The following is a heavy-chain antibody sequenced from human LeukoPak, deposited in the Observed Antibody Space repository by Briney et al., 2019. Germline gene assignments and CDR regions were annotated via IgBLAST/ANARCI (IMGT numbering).Heavy chain of an antibody. CDR1: GFTFSSYG. CDR2: IRYDGSNK. D-gene: IGHD3-22*01. Sequence: GGSLRLSCAASGFTFSSYGMHWVRQAPGKGLEWVAFIRYDGSNKYYADSVKGRFTISRDNSKNTLYLQMNRLRAEDTAVYYCATFTYYYDSSGYSQGDYWGQGTLVTVSS. J-gene: IGHJ4*02. CDR3: ATFTYYYDSSGYSQGDY. V-gene: IGHV3-30*02.